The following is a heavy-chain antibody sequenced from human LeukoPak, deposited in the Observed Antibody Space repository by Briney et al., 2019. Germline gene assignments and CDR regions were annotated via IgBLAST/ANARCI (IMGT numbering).Heavy chain of an antibody. V-gene: IGHV4-59*01. CDR2: IYYSGST. CDR3: ARSVWQLTDYYFYYMDI. D-gene: IGHD5/OR15-5a*01. J-gene: IGHJ6*03. CDR1: GGSISSNY. Sequence: PSETLSLTCTVSGGSISSNYWSWIRQPPGKGLEWIGDIYYSGSTNYNSSLESRVTISVDTSKNQFSLKLNSVTAADTAVCYCARSVWQLTDYYFYYMDIWGKGTTVTISS.